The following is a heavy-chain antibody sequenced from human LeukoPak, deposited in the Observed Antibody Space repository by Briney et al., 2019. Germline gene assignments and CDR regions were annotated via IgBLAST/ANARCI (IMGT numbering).Heavy chain of an antibody. CDR2: ISSSSSYI. CDR3: AGETSVVATGAFDC. D-gene: IGHD5-12*01. J-gene: IGHJ4*02. CDR1: AFTFSSYS. V-gene: IGHV3-21*01. Sequence: KAGGSLRLSCAASAFTFSSYSMNWVRQAPGKGLEWVSSISSSSSYIYYAGSVKGRFTISRDNAKNSLYLHMNSLRAEDTAVYYCAGETSVVATGAFDCWGQGTLVTVSS.